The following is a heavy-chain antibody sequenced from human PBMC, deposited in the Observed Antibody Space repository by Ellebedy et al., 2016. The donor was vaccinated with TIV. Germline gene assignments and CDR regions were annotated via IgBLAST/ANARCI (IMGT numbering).Heavy chain of an antibody. J-gene: IGHJ6*02. CDR2: INHSGST. V-gene: IGHV4-34*01. D-gene: IGHD5-18*01. Sequence: SETLSLTXAVYGGSFSGYYWSWIRQPPGKGLEWIGEINHSGSTNYNPSLKSRVTISVDTSKNQFSLKLSSVTAADTAVYYCARGTYSYGYYYYYGMDVWGQGTTVTVSS. CDR1: GGSFSGYY. CDR3: ARGTYSYGYYYYYGMDV.